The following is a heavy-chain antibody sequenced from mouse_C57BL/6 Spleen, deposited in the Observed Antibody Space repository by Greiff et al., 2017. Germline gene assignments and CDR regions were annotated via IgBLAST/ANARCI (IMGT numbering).Heavy chain of an antibody. CDR3: ASGARDYFDY. J-gene: IGHJ2*01. CDR1: GYTFTSYW. V-gene: IGHV1-61*01. Sequence: QVQLQQPGAELVRPGSSVKLSCKASGYTFTSYWMDWVKQRPGQGLEWIGNIYPSDSETHYNQKFKDKATLTVDKSSSTAYMQLSSLTSEDSAVYYCASGARDYFDYWGQGTTLTVSS. CDR2: IYPSDSET.